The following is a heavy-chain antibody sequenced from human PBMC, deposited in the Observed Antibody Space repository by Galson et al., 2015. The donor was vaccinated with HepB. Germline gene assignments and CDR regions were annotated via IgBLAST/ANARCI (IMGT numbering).Heavy chain of an antibody. V-gene: IGHV1-58*01. CDR1: GFTFTSSA. CDR3: AARKDDFWSGYVDY. CDR2: IVVGSGNT. Sequence: SVTVSCKASGFTFTSSAVQWVRQARGQRLEWIGWIVVGSGNTNYAQKFQERVTITRDMSTSTAYMELSSLRSEDTAVYYCAARKDDFWSGYVDYWGQGTLVTVSS. D-gene: IGHD3-3*01. J-gene: IGHJ4*02.